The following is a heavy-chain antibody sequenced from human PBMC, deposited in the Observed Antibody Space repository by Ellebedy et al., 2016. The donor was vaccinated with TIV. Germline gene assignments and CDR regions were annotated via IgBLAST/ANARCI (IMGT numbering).Heavy chain of an antibody. CDR3: ARASGRAVNAKNDY. Sequence: AASVKVSCKASGYTFTSYGISWVRQAPGQGLEWMGWISAYNGNTKYAQKLQGRVTMTTDTSTSTAYMELRSLGSDDTAVYYCARASGRAVNAKNDYWGQGTLVTVSS. J-gene: IGHJ4*02. V-gene: IGHV1-18*04. D-gene: IGHD2-15*01. CDR1: GYTFTSYG. CDR2: ISAYNGNT.